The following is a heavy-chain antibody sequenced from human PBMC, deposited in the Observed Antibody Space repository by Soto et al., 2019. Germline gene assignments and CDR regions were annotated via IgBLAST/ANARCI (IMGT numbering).Heavy chain of an antibody. CDR3: ARDFRVVIWVYFDY. V-gene: IGHV3-11*01. Sequence: GGSLRLSCAASGFTFSDYYMSWIRQAPGKGLEWVSYISSSGSTIYYADSVKGRFTISRDNAKNSLYLQMNSLRAEDTAVYYCARDFRVVIWVYFDYWGQGTLVTVSS. D-gene: IGHD3-22*01. J-gene: IGHJ4*02. CDR1: GFTFSDYY. CDR2: ISSSGSTI.